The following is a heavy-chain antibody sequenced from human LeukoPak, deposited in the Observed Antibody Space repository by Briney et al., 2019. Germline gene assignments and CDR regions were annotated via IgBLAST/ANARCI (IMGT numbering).Heavy chain of an antibody. CDR2: ISYTEST. CDR3: ARYSTSWHYFDY. D-gene: IGHD6-13*01. Sequence: SETLSLTCTVSGGSISSYYWSWIRQPPGKGLEWIGYISYTESTNYNPSLKSRVTISVDTSKNQFSLRLTSVTAADTAVYYCARYSTSWHYFDYWGQGTLVTVSS. CDR1: GGSISSYY. J-gene: IGHJ4*02. V-gene: IGHV4-59*08.